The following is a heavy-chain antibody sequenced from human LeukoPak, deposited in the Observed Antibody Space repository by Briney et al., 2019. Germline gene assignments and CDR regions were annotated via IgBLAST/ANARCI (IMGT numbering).Heavy chain of an antibody. Sequence: SETLSLTCAVYGGSFSGYYWSWIRQPPGKGLEWIGEINHSGSTNYNSSLKSRVTISVDTSKNQFSLKLSSVTAADTAVYYCARAYSSSWYPIYYYMDVWGKGTTVTISS. CDR1: GGSFSGYY. CDR2: INHSGST. J-gene: IGHJ6*03. D-gene: IGHD6-13*01. CDR3: ARAYSSSWYPIYYYMDV. V-gene: IGHV4-34*01.